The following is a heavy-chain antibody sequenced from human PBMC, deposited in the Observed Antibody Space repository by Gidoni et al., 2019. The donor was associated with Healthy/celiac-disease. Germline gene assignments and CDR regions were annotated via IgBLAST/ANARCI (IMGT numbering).Heavy chain of an antibody. Sequence: QITLKESGPTLVTPTQTLTPTCTSSGFPLSTSGVGVGWIRQPPGKALEWLALMSWDDDKRYSPSLKSRLTITNDTSKNQVVLTMTNMDPVDTATYYCAHVHCGGDCYWSGWYFDLWGRGTLVTVSS. CDR2: MSWDDDK. CDR3: AHVHCGGDCYWSGWYFDL. CDR1: GFPLSTSGVG. V-gene: IGHV2-5*02. J-gene: IGHJ2*01. D-gene: IGHD2-21*02.